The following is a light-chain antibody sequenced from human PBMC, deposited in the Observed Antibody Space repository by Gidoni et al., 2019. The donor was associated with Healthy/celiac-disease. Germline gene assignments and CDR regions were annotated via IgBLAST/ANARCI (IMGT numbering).Light chain of an antibody. V-gene: IGKV1-5*03. CDR1: QSISSW. CDR3: QQYNSYSRT. CDR2: KSS. Sequence: DIQMTQYPSTLSASVGDRVTITCRASQSISSWLAWYQQKPGKAPKLLIDKSSSLESGVPSRLSGSGSGTEFTLTISSLQPDDFATYYCQQYNSYSRTFGQGTKVEIK. J-gene: IGKJ1*01.